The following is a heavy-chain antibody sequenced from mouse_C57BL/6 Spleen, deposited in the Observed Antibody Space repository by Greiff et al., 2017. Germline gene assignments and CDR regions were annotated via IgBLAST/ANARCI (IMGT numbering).Heavy chain of an antibody. D-gene: IGHD1-1*01. Sequence: EVKLMESGGGLVKPGGSLKLSCAASGFTFSDYGMHWVRQAPEKGLEWVAYISSGSSTIYYADTVKGRFTISRDNAKNTLFLQMTSLRSEDTAMYYCARREDYYGSSSYYYAMDYWGQGTSVTVSS. CDR2: ISSGSSTI. J-gene: IGHJ4*01. CDR3: ARREDYYGSSSYYYAMDY. CDR1: GFTFSDYG. V-gene: IGHV5-17*01.